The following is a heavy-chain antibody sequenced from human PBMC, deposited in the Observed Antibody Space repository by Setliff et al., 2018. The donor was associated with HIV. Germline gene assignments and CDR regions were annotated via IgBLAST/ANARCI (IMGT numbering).Heavy chain of an antibody. Sequence: GESLKISCKGSGYTFPHAWIGWVRQMPGKGLEWMGVIYPGDSDTRYSPSFQGQVTISADRSITTAYLKWSSLKVSDTAMYYCIRRRRAPGTGDLESYWGQGTLVTVSS. J-gene: IGHJ4*02. CDR3: IRRRRAPGTGDLESY. V-gene: IGHV5-51*01. CDR1: GYTFPHAW. D-gene: IGHD7-27*01. CDR2: IYPGDSDT.